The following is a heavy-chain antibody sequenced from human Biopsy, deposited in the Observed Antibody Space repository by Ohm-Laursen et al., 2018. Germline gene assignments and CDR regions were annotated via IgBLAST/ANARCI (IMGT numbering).Heavy chain of an antibody. J-gene: IGHJ4*02. CDR1: GDAFLGYY. D-gene: IGHD3-3*01. Sequence: ASVKVSCKVSGDAFLGYYLHWVRQAPGQGLEWMGSIYPNSGDTDFAQKFQGRVSMTRDTSVSTAYLELSSLRSDDTAIYYCARDLLEWSLPSWGQGTLVTVS. V-gene: IGHV1-2*02. CDR3: ARDLLEWSLPS. CDR2: IYPNSGDT.